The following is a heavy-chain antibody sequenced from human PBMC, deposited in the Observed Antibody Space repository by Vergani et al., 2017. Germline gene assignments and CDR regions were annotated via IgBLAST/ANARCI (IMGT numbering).Heavy chain of an antibody. V-gene: IGHV3-23*01. CDR2: ISGSGGST. CDR3: AKMGELWFGELFFSYYYYYMDV. Sequence: EVQLLESGGGLVQPGGSLRLSCAASGFTFSSYAMSWVRQAPGKGLEWVSAISGSGGSTYYADSVKGRFTSSRDNSKNPLYLQRNSLMAEDTAVYYCAKMGELWFGELFFSYYYYYMDVWGKGTTVTVSS. J-gene: IGHJ6*03. D-gene: IGHD3-10*01. CDR1: GFTFSSYA.